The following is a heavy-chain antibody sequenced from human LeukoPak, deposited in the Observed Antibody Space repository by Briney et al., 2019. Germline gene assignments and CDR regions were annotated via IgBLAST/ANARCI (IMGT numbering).Heavy chain of an antibody. CDR2: ITNDGSST. Sequence: GGSLRLSCAASGLTFSSHWMHWVRQAPGKGLVWVSRITNDGSSTTYADSVRGRFTISRDNSKNTLYLQMNSLRAEDTAVYYCGKDLSYYDFWSGYFPNYYYYYGMDVWGQGTTVTVSS. V-gene: IGHV3-74*01. CDR3: GKDLSYYDFWSGYFPNYYYYYGMDV. J-gene: IGHJ6*02. CDR1: GLTFSSHW. D-gene: IGHD3-3*01.